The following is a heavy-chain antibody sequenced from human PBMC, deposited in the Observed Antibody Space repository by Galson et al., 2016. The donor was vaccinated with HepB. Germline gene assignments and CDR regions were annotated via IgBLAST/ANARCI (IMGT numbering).Heavy chain of an antibody. CDR3: AGGTYHNWFDA. J-gene: IGHJ5*02. D-gene: IGHD3-16*01. Sequence: SLRLSCAASGFTSSTYWVNWVRQAPGKGLEWVASIKQDGSQKFYVDSVKGRFTISRDNAKNSLYLQMHSLRADDTAVYYCAGGTYHNWFDAWGQGTLVTVSS. CDR2: IKQDGSQK. V-gene: IGHV3-7*03. CDR1: GFTSSTYW.